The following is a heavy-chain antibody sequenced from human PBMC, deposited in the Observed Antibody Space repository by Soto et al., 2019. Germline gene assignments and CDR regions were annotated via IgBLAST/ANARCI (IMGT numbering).Heavy chain of an antibody. Sequence: GGSLRLSCAASGFTFSSYGMHWVRQAPGKGLEWVAVIWYDGSNKYYADSVKGRFTISRDNSKNTLYLQMNSLRAEDTAVYYCARAPRYCSGGSCFVGGVWGQGTTVTVSS. J-gene: IGHJ6*02. D-gene: IGHD2-15*01. CDR3: ARAPRYCSGGSCFVGGV. CDR2: IWYDGSNK. V-gene: IGHV3-33*01. CDR1: GFTFSSYG.